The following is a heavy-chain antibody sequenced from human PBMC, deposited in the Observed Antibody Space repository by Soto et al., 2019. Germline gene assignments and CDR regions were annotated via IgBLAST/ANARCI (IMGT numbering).Heavy chain of an antibody. CDR2: ISSSSSCI. J-gene: IGHJ4*02. CDR1: GFTFSSYS. CDR3: ARDITSFYSSGWYTYDY. V-gene: IGHV3-21*01. D-gene: IGHD6-19*01. Sequence: GGSLRLSCAASGFTFSSYSMNWVRQAPGKGLEWVSSISSSSSCIYYADSVKGRFTISRDNAKNSLYLQMNSLRAEDTAVYYCARDITSFYSSGWYTYDYWGQGTLVTVSS.